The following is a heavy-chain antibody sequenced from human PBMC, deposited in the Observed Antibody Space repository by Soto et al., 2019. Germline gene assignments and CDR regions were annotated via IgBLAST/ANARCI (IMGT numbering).Heavy chain of an antibody. V-gene: IGHV1-8*01. Sequence: ASVKVSCKASGYTFTSYDINWVRQATGQGLEWMGWMNANSGNTDYAQKLQGRVTMTTDTSTSTAYMELRSLRSDDTAVYYCARGIRYFDWSLTNWGQGTLVTVSS. D-gene: IGHD3-9*01. CDR3: ARGIRYFDWSLTN. CDR1: GYTFTSYD. CDR2: MNANSGNT. J-gene: IGHJ4*02.